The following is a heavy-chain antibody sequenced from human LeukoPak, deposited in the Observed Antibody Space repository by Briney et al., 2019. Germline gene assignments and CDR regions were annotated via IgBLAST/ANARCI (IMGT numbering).Heavy chain of an antibody. CDR3: ARIGSGSYQVDY. J-gene: IGHJ4*02. V-gene: IGHV4-59*01. Sequence: KPSETLSLTCTVSGDSISSSYWSWIRQPPGKGLEWIGYIYYTGSTDYNPSLKSRVTISIETSKTQFSLKLSSVTAADTAFYYCARIGSGSYQVDYWGQGTLVTVSS. D-gene: IGHD3-10*01. CDR2: IYYTGST. CDR1: GDSISSSY.